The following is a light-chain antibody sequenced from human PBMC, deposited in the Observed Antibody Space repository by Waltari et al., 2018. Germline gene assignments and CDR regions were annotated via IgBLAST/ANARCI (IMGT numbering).Light chain of an antibody. Sequence: DIQMTQSPSSLSASVGDRVTITCRASQSISNYLNWYQQRPGKAPKVLIYAASTLQSGVPSRFSGSGSGTDFTLTINSLQPEDFASYYCQQSYSTLVTFGGGTKVEIK. CDR3: QQSYSTLVT. CDR1: QSISNY. J-gene: IGKJ4*01. V-gene: IGKV1-39*01. CDR2: AAS.